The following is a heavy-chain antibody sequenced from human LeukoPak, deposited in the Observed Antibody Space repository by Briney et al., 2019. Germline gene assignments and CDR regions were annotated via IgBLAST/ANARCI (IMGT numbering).Heavy chain of an antibody. CDR2: IYPGDSDT. D-gene: IGHD3-10*01. CDR3: ARNSGSYYSPNWFDP. J-gene: IGHJ5*02. Sequence: GESLKIYCMGSGYRFTSYWLGWVRQLPGKGLEWMGVIYPGDSDTRYSPSFQGQVTIAADKSISTAYLQWSSLKASDTAMYYCARNSGSYYSPNWFDPWGQGTLVTVSS. CDR1: GYRFTSYW. V-gene: IGHV5-51*01.